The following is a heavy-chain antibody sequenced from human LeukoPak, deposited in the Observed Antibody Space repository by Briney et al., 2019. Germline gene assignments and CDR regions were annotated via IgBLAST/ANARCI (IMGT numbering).Heavy chain of an antibody. Sequence: ASVKVSCKASGYTFTGYYMHWVRQAPGQGLEWMGWINPNSGGTNYAQKFQGRVTMARDTSISTAYMELSRLRSDDTAVYYCASLGYCSSTSFYPSRYWGQGTLVTVSS. V-gene: IGHV1-2*02. CDR1: GYTFTGYY. CDR3: ASLGYCSSTSFYPSRY. CDR2: INPNSGGT. J-gene: IGHJ4*02. D-gene: IGHD2-2*01.